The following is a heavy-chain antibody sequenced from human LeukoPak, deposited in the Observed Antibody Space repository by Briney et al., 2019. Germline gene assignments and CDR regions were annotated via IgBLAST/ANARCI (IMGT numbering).Heavy chain of an antibody. CDR3: ARGYGSGSYYVY. V-gene: IGHV4-34*01. Sequence: SETLSLTCAVYGGAFSGYYWSWIRQAPGKGLEWIGEINHSGSTNYNPSLKSRVTISVDTSKNQFSLKLSSVTAADTAVYYCARGYGSGSYYVYWGQGTLVTVSS. CDR2: INHSGST. D-gene: IGHD3-10*01. J-gene: IGHJ4*02. CDR1: GGAFSGYY.